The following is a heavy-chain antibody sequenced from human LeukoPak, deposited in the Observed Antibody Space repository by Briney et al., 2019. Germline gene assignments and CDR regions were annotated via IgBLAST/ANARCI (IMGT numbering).Heavy chain of an antibody. D-gene: IGHD5-12*01. V-gene: IGHV1-58*02. Sequence: ASVKVSCKASGFTFTSSAMQWVRQARGQRLEWIGWIVVGSGNTNYAQKFQERVTITRDMSTSTAYMELSSLRSEDTAVYYCAKGSGYEAQYYYYYMDVWGKGTTVTISS. CDR1: GFTFTSSA. CDR3: AKGSGYEAQYYYYYMDV. CDR2: IVVGSGNT. J-gene: IGHJ6*03.